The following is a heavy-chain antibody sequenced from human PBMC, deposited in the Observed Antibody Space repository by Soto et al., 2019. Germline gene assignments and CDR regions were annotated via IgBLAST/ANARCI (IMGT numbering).Heavy chain of an antibody. Sequence: QLQLQESGPGLVKPSETLSLTCTVSGGSISSSSYYWGWIRQPPGKGLEWIGSIYYSGSTYYNPSLXRXAXIXXDTSKNQFSLKLSSVTAADTAVYYCARGVWGDYTPWGQGTLVTVSS. J-gene: IGHJ5*02. CDR1: GGSISSSSYY. CDR2: IYYSGST. V-gene: IGHV4-39*01. CDR3: ARGVWGDYTP. D-gene: IGHD4-17*01.